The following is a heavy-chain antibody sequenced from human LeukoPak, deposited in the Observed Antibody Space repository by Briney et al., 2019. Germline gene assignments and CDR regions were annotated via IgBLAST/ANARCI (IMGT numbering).Heavy chain of an antibody. J-gene: IGHJ4*02. V-gene: IGHV3-23*01. CDR2: INNNGGNT. Sequence: GGSLRLSCAASGFTFSNYAMSWVRQAPGKGLEWVSSINNNGGNTYYADSVKGRFTISRDNAKNSLYLQMKSLRDEDTAVYYCARYGSGTSYITNYFDYWGQGTLVTVSS. CDR1: GFTFSNYA. CDR3: ARYGSGTSYITNYFDY. D-gene: IGHD3-10*01.